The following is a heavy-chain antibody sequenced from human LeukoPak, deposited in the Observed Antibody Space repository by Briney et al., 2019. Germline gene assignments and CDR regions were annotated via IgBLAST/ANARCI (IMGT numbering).Heavy chain of an antibody. Sequence: PSETLSLTCTVSGYSISSGYYWGWIRQPPGKGLEWIGSIYHSGSTYYNPSLKSRVTISVDTSKNQFSLKLSSVTAADTAVYYCARGPSCGGDCYPEYFDYWGQGTLVTVSS. CDR1: GYSISSGYY. CDR2: IYHSGST. CDR3: ARGPSCGGDCYPEYFDY. J-gene: IGHJ4*02. V-gene: IGHV4-38-2*02. D-gene: IGHD2-21*02.